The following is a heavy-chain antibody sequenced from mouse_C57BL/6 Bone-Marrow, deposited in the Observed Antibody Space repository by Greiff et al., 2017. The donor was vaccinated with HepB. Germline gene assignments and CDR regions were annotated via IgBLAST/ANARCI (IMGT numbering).Heavy chain of an antibody. V-gene: IGHV1-18*01. CDR3: ARSDSSGYVYYAMDY. J-gene: IGHJ4*01. CDR2: INPNNGGT. Sequence: VQLQQSGPELVKPGASVKIPCKASGYTFTDYNMDWVKQSHGKSLEWIGDINPNNGGTIYNQKFKGKATLTVDKSSSTAYMELRSLTSEDTAVYYCARSDSSGYVYYAMDYWGQGTSVTVSS. D-gene: IGHD3-2*02. CDR1: GYTFTDYN.